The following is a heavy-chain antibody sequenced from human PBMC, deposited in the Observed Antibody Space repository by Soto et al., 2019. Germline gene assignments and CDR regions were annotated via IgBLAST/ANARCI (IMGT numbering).Heavy chain of an antibody. Sequence: PVRVSCNGSGGTFSSCAISLVRQAPGQGLEWMGGIIPIFGTANYAQKFQGRVTITADESTSTAYMELSSLRSEDTAVYYCASAVLPYYYDSSGYLYWYFDYWGQGTLVTV. D-gene: IGHD3-22*01. J-gene: IGHJ4*02. V-gene: IGHV1-69*01. CDR1: GGTFSSCA. CDR3: ASAVLPYYYDSSGYLYWYFDY. CDR2: IIPIFGTA.